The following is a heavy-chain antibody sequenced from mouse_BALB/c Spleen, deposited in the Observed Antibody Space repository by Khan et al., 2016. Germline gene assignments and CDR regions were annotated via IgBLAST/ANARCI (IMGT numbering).Heavy chain of an antibody. Sequence: QLEESGPGLVKPSQSLSLTCTVTGYSITSDYAWNWIRQFPGNKLEWMGYISYSGSTSYNPSLKSRISITRDTSKNQFFLQLNSVTTEDTATYYCAREDEDYFDYWGQGTTLTVSS. J-gene: IGHJ2*01. CDR1: GYSITSDYA. CDR3: AREDEDYFDY. V-gene: IGHV3-2*02. CDR2: ISYSGST.